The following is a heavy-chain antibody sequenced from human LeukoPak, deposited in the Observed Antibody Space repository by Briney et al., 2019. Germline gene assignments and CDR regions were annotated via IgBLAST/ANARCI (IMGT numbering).Heavy chain of an antibody. D-gene: IGHD3-22*01. J-gene: IGHJ4*02. CDR1: GYTFTGYY. CDR2: TSAYNGNT. Sequence: ASVKVSCKASGYTFTGYYMHWVRQAPGQGLEWMGWTSAYNGNTNYAQKLQGRVTVTTDTSTSTAYMELRSLRSDDTAVYYCARVDVIGNYYDSSGYYFFDYWGQGTLVTVSS. CDR3: ARVDVIGNYYDSSGYYFFDY. V-gene: IGHV1-18*04.